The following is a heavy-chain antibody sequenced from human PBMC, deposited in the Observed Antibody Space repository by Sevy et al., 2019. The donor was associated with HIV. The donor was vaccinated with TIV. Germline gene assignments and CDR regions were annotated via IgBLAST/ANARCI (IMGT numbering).Heavy chain of an antibody. Sequence: GGSLRLSCAASGFTFSNFAMYWVRQTPGKGLEWVAVISYDGTNKFYADSVKGRFTISRDNSKSTLYLQMDSLRTEDTAVYYCARGPFGDYVLVYFDYWGQGTLVTVSS. V-gene: IGHV3-30-3*01. CDR3: ARGPFGDYVLVYFDY. CDR2: ISYDGTNK. CDR1: GFTFSNFA. J-gene: IGHJ4*02. D-gene: IGHD4-17*01.